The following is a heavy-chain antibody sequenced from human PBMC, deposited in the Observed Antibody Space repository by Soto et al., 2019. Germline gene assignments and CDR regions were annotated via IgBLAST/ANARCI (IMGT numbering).Heavy chain of an antibody. CDR3: VNYIPYSISAAFDY. CDR1: GFTFDDYA. V-gene: IGHV3-9*01. J-gene: IGHJ4*02. CDR2: IRWNSGNI. Sequence: ELQLVESGGGLVQPGRSLRLSCATSGFTFDDYALHWVRQAPGKGLEWVSGIRWNSGNIGYADSVKGRFTISRDSAKKSLYLQMNSLRGEDTAVYYCVNYIPYSISAAFDYWGQGTLVTVSS. D-gene: IGHD6-6*01.